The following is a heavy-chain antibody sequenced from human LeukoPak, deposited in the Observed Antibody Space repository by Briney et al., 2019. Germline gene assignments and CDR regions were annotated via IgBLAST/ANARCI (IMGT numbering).Heavy chain of an antibody. J-gene: IGHJ4*02. V-gene: IGHV2-5*02. CDR2: IYWDDDK. Sequence: SGPTLVNPTQTLTLTCTFSGFSLSTSGVGVGWIRQPPGKALEWLALIYWDDDKRYSPSLKSRLTITKDTSKNQVVLTMTNMDPVDTATYYCARTEGNYYGSGSPDYWGQGTLVTVSS. D-gene: IGHD3-10*01. CDR3: ARTEGNYYGSGSPDY. CDR1: GFSLSTSGVG.